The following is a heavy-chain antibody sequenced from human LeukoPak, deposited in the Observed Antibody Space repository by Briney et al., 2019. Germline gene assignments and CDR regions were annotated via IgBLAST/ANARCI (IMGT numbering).Heavy chain of an antibody. J-gene: IGHJ2*01. D-gene: IGHD1-7*01. CDR2: LSPSGTTT. Sequence: GGPLRLSCAASGFTFNRYAMTWVRQAPGKGLKWVSTLSPSGTTTYYAGSVKGRFTMSRDNSKNTVDLQMDSLRAEDTATYYCAKDDSGWNYAWHLGLWGRGTQVTVSS. CDR3: AKDDSGWNYAWHLGL. V-gene: IGHV3-23*01. CDR1: GFTFNRYA.